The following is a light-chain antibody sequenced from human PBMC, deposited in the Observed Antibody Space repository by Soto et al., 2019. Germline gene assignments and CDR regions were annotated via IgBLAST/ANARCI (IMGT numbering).Light chain of an antibody. CDR3: QQYNRYPP. CDR2: GAY. Sequence: EIELPHSPCTRSLSPGARATRSCRDRPSVSSSYLAWYQQKPGQAPRLLIYGAYSRATGIPDRFSGSGSGTEFTLTISSLQPDDFGTYYCQQYNRYPPFGQGTKVDIK. J-gene: IGKJ1*01. CDR1: PSVSSSY. V-gene: IGKV3-20*01.